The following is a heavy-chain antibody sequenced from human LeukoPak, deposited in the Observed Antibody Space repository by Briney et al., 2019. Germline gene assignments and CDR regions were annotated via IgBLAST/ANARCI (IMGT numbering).Heavy chain of an antibody. D-gene: IGHD1-7*01. Sequence: GGSLRLPCVASGFTLSNYAIHWVRQAPGKGPEWVAVIAFDSSSKLYADSVKGRFTISRDNSKNTLSLQMNSLRAEDTAVYYCARQTTGTIKDGVFDIWGLGTMVTVSS. CDR3: ARQTTGTIKDGVFDI. V-gene: IGHV3-30-3*01. J-gene: IGHJ3*02. CDR1: GFTLSNYA. CDR2: IAFDSSSK.